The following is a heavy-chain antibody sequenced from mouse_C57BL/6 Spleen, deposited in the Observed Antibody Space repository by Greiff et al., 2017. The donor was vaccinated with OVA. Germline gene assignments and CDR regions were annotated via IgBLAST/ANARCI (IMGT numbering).Heavy chain of an antibody. D-gene: IGHD2-1*01. Sequence: EVKLMESGGDLVKPGGSLKLSCAASGFTFSSYGMSWVRQTPDKRLEWVATISSGGSYTYYPDSVKGRFTISRDNAKNTLYLQMSSLKSEDTAMYYCASLYYGNYGDAMDYWGQGTSVTVSS. CDR1: GFTFSSYG. J-gene: IGHJ4*01. CDR2: ISSGGSYT. V-gene: IGHV5-6*01. CDR3: ASLYYGNYGDAMDY.